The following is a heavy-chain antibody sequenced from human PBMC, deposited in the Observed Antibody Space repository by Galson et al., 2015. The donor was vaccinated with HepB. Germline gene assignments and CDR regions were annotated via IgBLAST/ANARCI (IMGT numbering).Heavy chain of an antibody. CDR3: AREGAYAALDY. J-gene: IGHJ4*02. Sequence: SLRLSCAASGFMFSSYTMNWVRQAPGKGLEWVSYISSTSITTDYTDSVRGRFTISRDNAKNSVFLQMYSLRVEDTAVYYCAREGAYAALDYWGQGTLVTVST. CDR1: GFMFSSYT. CDR2: ISSTSITT. V-gene: IGHV3-48*01. D-gene: IGHD5-12*01.